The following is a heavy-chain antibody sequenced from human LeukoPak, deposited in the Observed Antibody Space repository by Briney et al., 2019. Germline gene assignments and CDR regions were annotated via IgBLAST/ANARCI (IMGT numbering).Heavy chain of an antibody. D-gene: IGHD3-10*01. CDR1: GYIFTVYG. J-gene: IGHJ3*02. CDR2: INTNTETP. Sequence: ASVKVSRKASGYIFTVYGINWVRQPPGQGLEWMGWINTNTETPTFAQDFTGRFVFSVDASINTAYLQINSLKADDTAVYYCAKDVNFGASRDAFDIWGQGTMVTVAS. V-gene: IGHV7-4-1*02. CDR3: AKDVNFGASRDAFDI.